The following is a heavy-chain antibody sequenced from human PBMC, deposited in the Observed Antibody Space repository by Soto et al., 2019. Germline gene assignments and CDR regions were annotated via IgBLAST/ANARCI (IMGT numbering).Heavy chain of an antibody. CDR3: ARHGITGSYYDAFDI. V-gene: IGHV4-39*01. D-gene: IGHD1-26*01. Sequence: SVTISEKWTSSDASIGRGPSKWAWVRQPPGKGLEWIASIKYSGTTFYNPSLKSRVTLSVDTSKNQFALKLSSVTAAETAVYYCARHGITGSYYDAFDIWGQGTMVT. J-gene: IGHJ3*02. CDR2: IKYSGTT. CDR1: DASIGRGPSK.